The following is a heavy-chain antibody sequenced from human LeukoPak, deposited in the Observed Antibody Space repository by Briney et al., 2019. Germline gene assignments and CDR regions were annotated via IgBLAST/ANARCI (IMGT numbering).Heavy chain of an antibody. Sequence: GGSLRLSCSASGFIFSKVWMTWVRQAPGKGLEWVGRIKSKSDGGTTDFAAPVRGRFTISRDDSKSTLTLQMNSLQSEDTAVYFCATEGAFYGILTEDYRGYLDSWGQGTLVTVSS. CDR1: GFIFSKVW. V-gene: IGHV3-15*01. CDR2: IKSKSDGGTT. CDR3: ATEGAFYGILTEDYRGYLDS. J-gene: IGHJ4*02. D-gene: IGHD3-9*01.